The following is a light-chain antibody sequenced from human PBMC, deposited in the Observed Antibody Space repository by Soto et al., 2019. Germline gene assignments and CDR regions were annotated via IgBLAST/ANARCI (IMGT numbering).Light chain of an antibody. Sequence: DILLTQSPSTLSASVGDRVTITCRASQSISSWLAWYQQKQGKAPNRLIYKTSNVGSGVPSRFSGSGSGTVFTLPISSLQPDDFAPYYCQYYNDYCLTFGQGTKVEIK. CDR3: QYYNDYCLT. J-gene: IGKJ1*01. CDR1: QSISSW. CDR2: KTS. V-gene: IGKV1-5*03.